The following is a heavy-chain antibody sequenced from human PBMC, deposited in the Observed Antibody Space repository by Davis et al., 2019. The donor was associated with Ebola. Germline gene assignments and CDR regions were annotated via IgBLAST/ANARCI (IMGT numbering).Heavy chain of an antibody. J-gene: IGHJ4*02. CDR2: INTNTGNP. V-gene: IGHV7-4-1*02. CDR3: ARDWEGYSYGSDFDY. Sequence: ASVKVSCKASGFTLTNYAIHWVRQAPGQGLEWMGWINTNTGNPTYAQGFTGRFVFSLDTSVSTAYLQISSLKAEDTAVYYCARDWEGYSYGSDFDYWGQGTLVTVSS. D-gene: IGHD5-18*01. CDR1: GFTLTNYA.